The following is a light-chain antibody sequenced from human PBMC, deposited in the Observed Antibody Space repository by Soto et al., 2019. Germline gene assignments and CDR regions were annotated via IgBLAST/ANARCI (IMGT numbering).Light chain of an antibody. CDR3: QQYNNRPPIT. J-gene: IGKJ5*01. V-gene: IGKV3D-15*01. CDR2: GAS. CDR1: QTVSSN. Sequence: EIVLTQSPGTLSLSPGDRATLSCSASQTVSSNFLAWYQQRPAQAPRLLIHGASTRATGIPVRFSGSGSGTEFTLTISGLQSEDFGVYLCQQYNNRPPITFGQGTRLEIK.